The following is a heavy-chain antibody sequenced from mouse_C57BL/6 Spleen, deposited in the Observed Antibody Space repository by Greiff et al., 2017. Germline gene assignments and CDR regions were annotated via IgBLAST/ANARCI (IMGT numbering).Heavy chain of an antibody. V-gene: IGHV14-4*01. CDR2: IDPENGDT. CDR3: TMGSTMVTNYAMDY. Sequence: VQLQQSGAELVRPGASVKLSCTASGFNIKDDYMHWVKQRPEQGLEWIGWIDPENGDTEYASKFQGKATITADTSSNTAYLQLSSLTSEDTAVYYCTMGSTMVTNYAMDYWGQGTSVTVSS. D-gene: IGHD2-1*01. J-gene: IGHJ4*01. CDR1: GFNIKDDY.